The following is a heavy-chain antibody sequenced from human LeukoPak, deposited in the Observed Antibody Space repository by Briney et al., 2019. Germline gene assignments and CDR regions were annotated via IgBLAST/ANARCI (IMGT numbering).Heavy chain of an antibody. CDR3: ARWYSSGWAFDY. D-gene: IGHD6-19*01. V-gene: IGHV4-59*08. CDR2: IYYSGST. J-gene: IGHJ4*02. CDR1: GGSISSYY. Sequence: SETLSLTCTVTGGSISSYYWSWIRQPPGKGLEWIGYIYYSGSTNYNPSLKSRVTISVDTSKNQFSLKLSSVTAADTAVYYCARWYSSGWAFDYWGQGTLVTVSS.